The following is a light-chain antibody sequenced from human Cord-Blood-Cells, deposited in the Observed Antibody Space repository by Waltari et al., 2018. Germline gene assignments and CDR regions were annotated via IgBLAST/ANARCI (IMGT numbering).Light chain of an antibody. CDR3: CSYAGSYTWV. Sequence: QSALTQPRSVSGSPGQSVTISCTGTSSDVGGYNYVSWYQQHPGKATKLMIYVFSKRPSGVPERFSCSKSGNTASLTISGLQAEDEADYYYCSYAGSYTWVFGGGTKLTVL. CDR2: VFS. J-gene: IGLJ3*02. CDR1: SSDVGGYNY. V-gene: IGLV2-11*01.